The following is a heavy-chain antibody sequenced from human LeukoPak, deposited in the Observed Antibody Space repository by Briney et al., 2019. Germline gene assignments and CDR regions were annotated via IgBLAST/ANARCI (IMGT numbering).Heavy chain of an antibody. CDR3: ARAGSSGWYEYFDY. Sequence: SETLSLTCTVSGGSISSDDWSWIRQPAGKGLEWIGRIYTSGRTNYNPSLKSRVTMSLETSKNQFSLKVSSVTAADTAVYYCARAGSSGWYEYFDYWGQGTLVTVSS. CDR1: GGSISSDD. D-gene: IGHD6-19*01. J-gene: IGHJ4*02. V-gene: IGHV4-4*07. CDR2: IYTSGRT.